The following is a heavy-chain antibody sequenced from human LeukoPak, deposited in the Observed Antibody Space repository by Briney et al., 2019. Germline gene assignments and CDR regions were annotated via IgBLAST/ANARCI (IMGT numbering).Heavy chain of an antibody. J-gene: IGHJ4*02. Sequence: SQTLSLTCGVAGYSISRGYYWAWIRQPPGKGLEWIGTIYHTGSTYYTPSLGSRVTISVDTSKNEFSLNLNSVTAADTAVYYCARAGWIITSGIDYWGQGALVTVSS. CDR2: IYHTGST. CDR1: GYSISRGYY. D-gene: IGHD3-10*01. CDR3: ARAGWIITSGIDY. V-gene: IGHV4-38-2*01.